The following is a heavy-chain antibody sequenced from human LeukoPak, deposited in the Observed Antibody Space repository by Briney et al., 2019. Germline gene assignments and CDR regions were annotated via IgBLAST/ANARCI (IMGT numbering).Heavy chain of an antibody. CDR1: GYTFTSYY. CDR2: INPSGGST. Sequence: ASVKVSCKASGYTFTSYYMHWVRQAPGQGLEWMGIINPSGGSTSYAQKFQGRVTMTRDMSTSTDYMELNSLRAEDTAVYYCARVEGWTYYDFWSGYFRVDYYYYMDVWGKGTTVTVSS. V-gene: IGHV1-46*01. D-gene: IGHD3-3*01. CDR3: ARVEGWTYYDFWSGYFRVDYYYYMDV. J-gene: IGHJ6*03.